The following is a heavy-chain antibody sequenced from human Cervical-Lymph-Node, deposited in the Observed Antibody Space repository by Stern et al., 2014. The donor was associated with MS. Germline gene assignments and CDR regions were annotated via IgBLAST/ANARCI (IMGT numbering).Heavy chain of an antibody. J-gene: IGHJ4*02. CDR1: GCSISSGGYY. CDR2: IYYSGST. D-gene: IGHD6-19*01. CDR3: ASTVAGTGFDY. V-gene: IGHV4-31*03. Sequence: QLQLQESGPGLVKPSQTLSLTCTVSGCSISSGGYYWSWIRQHPGKGLAWIGYIYYSGSTYYTPSLKSRVTISVDPSKNQFSLKLSSVTAADTAVYYCASTVAGTGFDYWGQGTLVTVSS.